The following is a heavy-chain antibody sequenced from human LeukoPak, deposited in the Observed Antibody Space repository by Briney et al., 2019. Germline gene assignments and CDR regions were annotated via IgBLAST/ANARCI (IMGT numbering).Heavy chain of an antibody. V-gene: IGHV3-21*01. D-gene: IGHD6-13*01. CDR3: ARGSAGYDY. J-gene: IGHJ4*02. CDR1: GVSFSGYY. Sequence: ETLSLTCAVYGVSFSGYYWSWVRQAPGKGLEWVSSISSGSNYIYYADSVKGRFTISRDNAQNSLYLQMNSLRAEDTAVYYCARGSAGYDYWGQGTLVTVSS. CDR2: ISSGSNYI.